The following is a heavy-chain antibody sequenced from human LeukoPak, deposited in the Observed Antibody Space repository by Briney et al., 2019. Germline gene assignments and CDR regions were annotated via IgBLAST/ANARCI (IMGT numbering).Heavy chain of an antibody. CDR1: VGSISSNIHY. CDR2: IYYSGST. J-gene: IGHJ4*02. Sequence: PSETLSLTCTVSVGSISSNIHYWVWIRQPSGKGLEWIGSIYYSGSTYYNPSLKSRVTVSVDTSKNQFSLKLSSVTAADTAVYYCARDQYYYDSSGYLTFDYWGQGTLVTVSS. CDR3: ARDQYYYDSSGYLTFDY. V-gene: IGHV4-39*07. D-gene: IGHD3-22*01.